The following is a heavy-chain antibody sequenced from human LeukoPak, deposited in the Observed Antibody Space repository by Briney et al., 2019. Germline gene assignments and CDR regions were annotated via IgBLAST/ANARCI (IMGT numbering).Heavy chain of an antibody. CDR3: ARAAGWLDP. CDR2: IGNSDTTI. Sequence: GGSLRLSCVASGFTFNDYSMSWIRQAPEKGLEWVSYIGNSDTTIYYADSVKGRFTISRDNAKNSLYLQMNSPRVEDTAVYYCARAAGWLDPWGQGTLVTVSS. V-gene: IGHV3-11*01. J-gene: IGHJ5*02. CDR1: GFTFNDYS.